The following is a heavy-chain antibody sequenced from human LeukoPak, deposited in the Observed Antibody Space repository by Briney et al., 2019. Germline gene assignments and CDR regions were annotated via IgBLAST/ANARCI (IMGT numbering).Heavy chain of an antibody. J-gene: IGHJ4*02. CDR2: ISAQHGQT. V-gene: IGHV1-18*01. CDR3: ARGEVPPHYFDS. Sequence: GASVKVSCKTSGYSENFYGITWVRQVAGQGLEWMGWISAQHGQTEYAPNSQDRVTMTTDTYTNTAYMELRSLRSDDTAVYYCARGEVPPHYFDSWGQGTLVTVSS. CDR1: GYSENFYG.